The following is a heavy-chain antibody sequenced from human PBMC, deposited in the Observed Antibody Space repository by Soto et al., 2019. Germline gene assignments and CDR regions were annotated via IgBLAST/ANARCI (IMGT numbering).Heavy chain of an antibody. D-gene: IGHD1-26*01. CDR3: ARDKNGWELLIDY. J-gene: IGHJ4*02. CDR2: ISTSSSYT. V-gene: IGHV3-11*05. Sequence: QVQLVESGGGLVKPGGSLRLSCAASGFAFSDYYMSWIRQAPGKGLEWVSYISTSSSYTNYADSVKGRFTISRDNAKNSLYLQMNSLRVEDTAVDYCARDKNGWELLIDYWGQGTLVTVSS. CDR1: GFAFSDYY.